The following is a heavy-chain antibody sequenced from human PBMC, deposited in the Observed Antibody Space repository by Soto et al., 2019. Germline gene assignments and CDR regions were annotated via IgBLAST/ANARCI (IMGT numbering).Heavy chain of an antibody. V-gene: IGHV3-48*01. Sequence: EVQLVESGGGLVQPGGSLRLSCATSGFILSDCAMNWVRQAPGKGLEWVSYISSSSSVIDYADSVKGRFTVSRDNARNSLYLQMNSQRAEDTAVYYCARDLSWGSNWYYYMDVWGKGTTGTVSS. CDR2: ISSSSSVI. J-gene: IGHJ6*03. CDR1: GFILSDCA. D-gene: IGHD7-27*01. CDR3: ARDLSWGSNWYYYMDV.